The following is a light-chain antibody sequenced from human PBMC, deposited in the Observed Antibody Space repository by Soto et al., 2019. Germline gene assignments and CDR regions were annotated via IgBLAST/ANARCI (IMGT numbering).Light chain of an antibody. CDR3: QVWDSSSDHDV. J-gene: IGLJ1*01. V-gene: IGLV3-21*04. Sequence: SYELTQPPSVSVAPGKTASITCGGNNIGSKSVHWYPQKPGQANVLVIYYDSDRPSGIPERFSGSNSGNTATLTISRVEAGDEADYYCQVWDSSSDHDVFGTGTKLTVL. CDR1: NIGSKS. CDR2: YDS.